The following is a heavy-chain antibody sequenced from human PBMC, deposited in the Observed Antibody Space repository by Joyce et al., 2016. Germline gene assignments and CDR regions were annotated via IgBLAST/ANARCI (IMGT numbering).Heavy chain of an antibody. CDR1: GDSISSYY. CDR3: ARDREAGWFDP. CDR2: IYYSVST. Sequence: VQLQESGPGLVKPSETLSLTCTVSGDSISSYYWSWIRQSPGKGLEWIGYIYYSVSTTYNPSLKSRGTMSVDTSKNQFSLKLKSVTAADAAIYYCARDREAGWFDPWGQGTLVSVSS. J-gene: IGHJ5*02. D-gene: IGHD1-26*01. V-gene: IGHV4-59*01.